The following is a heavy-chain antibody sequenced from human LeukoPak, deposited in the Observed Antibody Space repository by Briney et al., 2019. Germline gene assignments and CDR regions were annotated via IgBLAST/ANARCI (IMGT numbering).Heavy chain of an antibody. J-gene: IGHJ4*02. CDR2: IKQDGSEK. Sequence: QPGGSLRLSCAASGFTLSNYWMSWVRQAPGKGLEWVANIKQDGSEKYYVDSVKGRFTISRDNAKNSLYLQMNSLRAEDTAVYYCARAGRDYGDYVAYWGQGTLVTVSS. V-gene: IGHV3-7*01. D-gene: IGHD4-17*01. CDR1: GFTLSNYW. CDR3: ARAGRDYGDYVAY.